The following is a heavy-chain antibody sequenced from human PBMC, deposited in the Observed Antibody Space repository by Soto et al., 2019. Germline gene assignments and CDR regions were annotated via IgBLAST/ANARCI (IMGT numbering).Heavy chain of an antibody. CDR2: VVGSGNT. D-gene: IGHD3-22*01. Sequence: SVKVSCKASGYTFTSYDINWVRQATGQGLEWIVVGSGNTNYAQKFQERVTITRDMSTSTAYMELSSLRSEDTAVYYCAADRAGYYYVSGGYWGQGTLVTVSS. V-gene: IGHV1-58*02. CDR1: GYTFTSYD. J-gene: IGHJ4*02. CDR3: AADRAGYYYVSGGY.